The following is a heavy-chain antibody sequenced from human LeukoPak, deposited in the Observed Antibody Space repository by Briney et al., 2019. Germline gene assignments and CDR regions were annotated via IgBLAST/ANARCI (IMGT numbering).Heavy chain of an antibody. Sequence: SETLSLTCTVSGGSISSSSYCWGWIRQPPGKGLEWIGSIYYSGSTNYNPSLKSRVTISVDTSKNQFSLKLSSVTAADTAVYYCARRGIVVVTATAGWFDPWGQGTLVTVSS. V-gene: IGHV4-39*07. CDR1: GGSISSSSYC. CDR3: ARRGIVVVTATAGWFDP. J-gene: IGHJ5*02. CDR2: IYYSGST. D-gene: IGHD2-21*02.